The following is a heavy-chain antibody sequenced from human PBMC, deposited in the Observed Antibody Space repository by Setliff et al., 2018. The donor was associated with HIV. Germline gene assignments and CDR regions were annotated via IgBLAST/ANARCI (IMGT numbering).Heavy chain of an antibody. CDR1: GFTFSSYW. CDR2: IKQDGSEM. CDR3: ARPPNIDTLYYGSQTFYMYYYGLDV. D-gene: IGHD1-26*01. V-gene: IGHV3-7*01. J-gene: IGHJ6*02. Sequence: LRLSCAASGFTFSSYWMSWVRQAPGKGLEWVANIKQDGSEMYYVDSVKGRFTISRDNAKNSLFLQINSLRADDTAVYFCARPPNIDTLYYGSQTFYMYYYGLDVWGQGTTVTVSS.